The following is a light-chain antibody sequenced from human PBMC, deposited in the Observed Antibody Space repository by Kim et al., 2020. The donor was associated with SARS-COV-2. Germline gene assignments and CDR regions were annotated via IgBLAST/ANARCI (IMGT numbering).Light chain of an antibody. V-gene: IGLV2-14*03. CDR3: SSYTMSSSYV. CDR1: GSDIGIYNS. Sequence: GESLTISCTGTGSDIGIYNSVSWYQQPPGRVPKLILYDVSKWPSGISNRFSGSKSANTASLTISGLQAEDEADYYCSSYTMSSSYVFGTGTKVTVL. CDR2: DVS. J-gene: IGLJ1*01.